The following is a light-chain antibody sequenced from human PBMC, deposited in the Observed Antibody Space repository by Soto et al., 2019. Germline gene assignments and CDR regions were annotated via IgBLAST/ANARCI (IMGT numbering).Light chain of an antibody. CDR2: STS. J-gene: IGLJ2*01. V-gene: IGLV7-43*01. CDR1: TGAVTSGYY. CDR3: LIYYGGAQV. Sequence: QTVVTQEPSLTVSPGGTVTLTCASSTGAVTSGYYPNWFQQKPGQEPRALIYSTSNKHPWTPARFSGSLLGGKAALTLSGVQPEDEAEYYCLIYYGGAQVFGGGTKLTFL.